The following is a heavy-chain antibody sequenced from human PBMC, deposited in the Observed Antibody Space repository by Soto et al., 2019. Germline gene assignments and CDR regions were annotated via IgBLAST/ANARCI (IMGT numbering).Heavy chain of an antibody. CDR3: ANDIRPDIVVVVAATPGWFDP. V-gene: IGHV3-9*01. CDR1: GFTFDDYA. J-gene: IGHJ5*02. CDR2: ISWNSGSI. D-gene: IGHD2-15*01. Sequence: EVQLVESGGGLVQPGRSLRLSCAASGFTFDDYAMHWVRQAPGKGLAWVSGISWNSGSIGYADSVKGRFTISRDNAKNSLYLQMNSLRAEDTALYYCANDIRPDIVVVVAATPGWFDPWGQGTLVTVSS.